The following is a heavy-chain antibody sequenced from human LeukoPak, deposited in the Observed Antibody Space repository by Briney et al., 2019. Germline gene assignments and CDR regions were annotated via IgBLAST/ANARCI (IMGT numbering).Heavy chain of an antibody. CDR2: INSDGSST. Sequence: GGSLRLSCAASGFTFSNYWMHWVRQAPGKGLVWVSRINSDGSSTSYADSVKGRFTISRDNAKNTLYLQMYSLRAEDTAVYYCARGYSGSYRVDYWGQGTLVTVSS. J-gene: IGHJ4*02. CDR3: ARGYSGSYRVDY. D-gene: IGHD1-26*01. CDR1: GFTFSNYW. V-gene: IGHV3-74*01.